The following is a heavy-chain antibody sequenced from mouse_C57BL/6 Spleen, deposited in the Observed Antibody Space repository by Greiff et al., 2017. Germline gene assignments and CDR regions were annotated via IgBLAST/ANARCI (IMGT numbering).Heavy chain of an antibody. V-gene: IGHV1-22*01. Sequence: EVQLQQSGPELVKPGASVKMSCKASGYTFTDYNMHWVKQSHGKSLEWIGYINPNNGGTSYNQKFKGKATLTVNKSSSTAYMELRSLTSEDSAVYYCAPLYDGLIRDYFDYWGQGTTLTVSS. CDR2: INPNNGGT. CDR3: APLYDGLIRDYFDY. CDR1: GYTFTDYN. J-gene: IGHJ2*01. D-gene: IGHD2-3*01.